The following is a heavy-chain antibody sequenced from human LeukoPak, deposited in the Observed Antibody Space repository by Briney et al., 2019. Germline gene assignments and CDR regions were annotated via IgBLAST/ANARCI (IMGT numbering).Heavy chain of an antibody. CDR3: ASTTIYYDFWSGYPRHFDY. D-gene: IGHD3-3*01. CDR1: GYTFTSYD. V-gene: IGHV1-8*01. CDR2: MNPNSGNT. J-gene: IGHJ4*02. Sequence: ASVKVSCKASGYTFTSYDINWVRQATGQGLAWMGWMNPNSGNTGYAQKFQGRVTMTRNTSISTAYMELSSLRSEDTAVYYCASTTIYYDFWSGYPRHFDYWGQGTLVTVSS.